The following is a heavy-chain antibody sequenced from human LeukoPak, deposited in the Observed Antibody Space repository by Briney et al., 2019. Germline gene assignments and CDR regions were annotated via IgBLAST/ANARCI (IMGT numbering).Heavy chain of an antibody. CDR2: INPNSGGT. CDR3: ARAKGIAAAGGAFDI. J-gene: IGHJ3*02. Sequence: ASVKVSCKASGYTFTGYYMHWVRQAPGQGLEWMGWINPNSGGTNYAQKFQGWVTMTRDTSISTAYMELSRLRSDDTAVYYCARAKGIAAAGGAFDIWGQGTMVTVSS. V-gene: IGHV1-2*04. CDR1: GYTFTGYY. D-gene: IGHD6-13*01.